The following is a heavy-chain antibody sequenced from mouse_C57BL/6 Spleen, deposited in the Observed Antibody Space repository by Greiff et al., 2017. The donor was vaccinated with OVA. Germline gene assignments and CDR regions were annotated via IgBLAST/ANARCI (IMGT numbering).Heavy chain of an antibody. V-gene: IGHV1-81*01. CDR1: GYTFTSYG. CDR2: IYPRSGNT. J-gene: IGHJ2*01. D-gene: IGHD1-2*01. CDR3: ARSGGIGAITGYFDY. Sequence: VQLQQSGAELARPGASVKLSCKASGYTFTSYGLSWVKQRPGQGLEWIGEIYPRSGNTYYTETFKGKATLTADKSSSTAYMELRSLTSEDSAVYFCARSGGIGAITGYFDYWGQGTTLTVSS.